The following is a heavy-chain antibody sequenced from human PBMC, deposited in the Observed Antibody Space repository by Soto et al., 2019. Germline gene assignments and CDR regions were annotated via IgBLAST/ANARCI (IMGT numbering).Heavy chain of an antibody. V-gene: IGHV3-7*04. CDR1: GFTFSSYW. Sequence: GGSLRLSCAASGFTFSSYWMSWVRQAPGKGLEWVANIKQDGSEKYYVDSVKGRFTMSRDNAKNSLYLQMNSLRAEDTAVYYCARARDFWSGDAFDIWGQGTMVTVSS. CDR2: IKQDGSEK. D-gene: IGHD3-3*01. J-gene: IGHJ3*02. CDR3: ARARDFWSGDAFDI.